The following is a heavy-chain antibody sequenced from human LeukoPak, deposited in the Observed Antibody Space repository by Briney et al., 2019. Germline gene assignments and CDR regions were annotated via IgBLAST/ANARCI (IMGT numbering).Heavy chain of an antibody. J-gene: IGHJ4*02. CDR3: ARAQYSSSAFDY. CDR2: IIPIFGIA. V-gene: IGHV1-69*04. D-gene: IGHD6-6*01. CDR1: GGTFSSYA. Sequence: SVKVSCKASGGTFSSYAISWVRQAPGQGLEWMGRIIPIFGIANYAQKFQGRVTIAADKSTSTAYMELSSLRSEDTAVYYCARAQYSSSAFDYWGQGTLVTVSS.